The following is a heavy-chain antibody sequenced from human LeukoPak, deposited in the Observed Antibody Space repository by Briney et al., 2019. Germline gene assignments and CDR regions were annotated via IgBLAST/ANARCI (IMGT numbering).Heavy chain of an antibody. J-gene: IGHJ6*03. CDR1: GGSISSSDW. D-gene: IGHD6-19*01. V-gene: IGHV4-4*02. CDR2: INHSGST. Sequence: SETLSLTCAVSGGSISSSDWWSWVRQPPGKGLEWIGEINHSGSTNYNPSLKSRVTISVDTSKNQFSLKLSSVTAADTAVYYCARRAVAGHYYYYYMDVWGKGTTVTISS. CDR3: ARRAVAGHYYYYYMDV.